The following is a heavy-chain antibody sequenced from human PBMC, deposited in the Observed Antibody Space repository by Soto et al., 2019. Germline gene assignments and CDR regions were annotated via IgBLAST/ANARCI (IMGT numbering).Heavy chain of an antibody. J-gene: IGHJ6*02. CDR1: GGSISSGGYY. CDR2: IYYSGST. V-gene: IGHV4-31*03. Sequence: SETLSLTCTVSGGSISSGGYYWSWIRQHPGKGLEWIGYIYYSGSTYYNPSLKSRVTISVDTSKNQFSLKLSSVTAADTAVYYCARDAAGYCSSTSCYGYYYYGMDVWGQGTTVTVSS. CDR3: ARDAAGYCSSTSCYGYYYYGMDV. D-gene: IGHD2-2*03.